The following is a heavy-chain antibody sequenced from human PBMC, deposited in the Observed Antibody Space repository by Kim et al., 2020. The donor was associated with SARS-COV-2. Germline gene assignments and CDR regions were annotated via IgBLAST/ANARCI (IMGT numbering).Heavy chain of an antibody. CDR3: ARGVPGY. J-gene: IGHJ4*02. V-gene: IGHV4-34*01. CDR2: NGSP. Sequence: NGSPNDDPSLKSRVTMSVDTAKNQFSLKLTSVTAADTAVYYCARGVPGYWGQGTLVTVSS.